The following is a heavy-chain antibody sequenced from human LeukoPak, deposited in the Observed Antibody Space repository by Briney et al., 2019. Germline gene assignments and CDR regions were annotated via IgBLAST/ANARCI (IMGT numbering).Heavy chain of an antibody. CDR2: INPNSGGT. J-gene: IGHJ4*02. CDR3: ARFGGVHSVTRPDFDY. Sequence: ASVKVSCKASGYTFTGYYMHWVRQAPGQGLEWMGWINPNSGGTNYAQKFQGRVTMTRDTSISTAYMELSRRRSDDTAVYYCARFGGVHSVTRPDFDYWGQGTLVTVSS. D-gene: IGHD3-16*01. CDR1: GYTFTGYY. V-gene: IGHV1-2*02.